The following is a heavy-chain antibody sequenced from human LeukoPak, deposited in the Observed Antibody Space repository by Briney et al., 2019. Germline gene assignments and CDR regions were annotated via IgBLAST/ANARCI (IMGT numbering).Heavy chain of an antibody. CDR1: GGSISSYY. CDR2: FYSGGST. V-gene: IGHV4-4*07. Sequence: SETLSLTCTVSGGSISSYYWSWIRQSAGKGLEWIGRFYSGGSTDYNPSLKSRVTMSVDTSKNQFSLKLSSVTAADTAVYYCARVYSGYDLPGSLANYYFDYWGQGTLVTVSS. D-gene: IGHD5-12*01. J-gene: IGHJ4*02. CDR3: ARVYSGYDLPGSLANYYFDY.